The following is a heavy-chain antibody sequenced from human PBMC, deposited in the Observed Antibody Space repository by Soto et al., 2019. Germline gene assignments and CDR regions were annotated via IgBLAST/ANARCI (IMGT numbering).Heavy chain of an antibody. Sequence: GGSLRLSCAASGFTFSSYGMHWVRQAPGKGLEWVAVIWYDGSNKYYADSVKGRFTISRDNSKNTLYLQMNSLRAEDTAGYYCARADCSSTSCYSWDYYYYGMDVWGQGTTVTVSS. CDR1: GFTFSSYG. D-gene: IGHD2-2*01. V-gene: IGHV3-33*01. CDR2: IWYDGSNK. CDR3: ARADCSSTSCYSWDYYYYGMDV. J-gene: IGHJ6*02.